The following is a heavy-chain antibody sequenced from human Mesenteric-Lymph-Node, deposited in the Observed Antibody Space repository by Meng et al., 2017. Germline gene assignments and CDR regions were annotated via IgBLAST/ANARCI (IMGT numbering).Heavy chain of an antibody. V-gene: IGHV3-49*03. J-gene: IGHJ4*02. D-gene: IGHD3-22*01. CDR1: GFTFGDYA. Sequence: GESLKISCTTSGFTFGDYAMSWFRQAPGKGLEWVGFIRARTYGAATEYAASVKGRFSISRDDSKSIAYLDMNSLKTEDTAVYFCTKGSGYYANYFDYWGQGTLVTVSS. CDR3: TKGSGYYANYFDY. CDR2: IRARTYGAAT.